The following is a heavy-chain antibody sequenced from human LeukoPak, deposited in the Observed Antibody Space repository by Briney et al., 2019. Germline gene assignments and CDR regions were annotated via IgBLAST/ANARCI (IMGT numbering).Heavy chain of an antibody. CDR3: TRVPPRPRGYYAFDY. CDR1: GFTFGDYA. J-gene: IGHJ4*02. CDR2: IRSKAYGGTT. D-gene: IGHD3-3*01. V-gene: IGHV3-49*04. Sequence: PGGSLRLSCTASGFTFGDYAMSWVRQAPGKGLEWVGFIRSKAYGGTTEYAASVKGRFTISRDDSKSIPYLQMNSLKTEDTAVYYCTRVPPRPRGYYAFDYWGQGTLVTVSS.